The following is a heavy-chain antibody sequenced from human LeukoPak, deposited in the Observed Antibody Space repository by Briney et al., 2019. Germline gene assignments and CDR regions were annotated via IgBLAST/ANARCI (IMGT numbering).Heavy chain of an antibody. CDR3: ARGIAVAGTKYYCYYYGMDV. CDR2: IYYSGST. Sequence: SETLSLTCTVSGGSISSSSYYWGWIRQPPGKGLEWIGSIYYSGSTYYNPSLKSRVTISVDTSKNQFSLKLSSVTAADTAVYYCARGIAVAGTKYYCYYYGMDVWGQGTTVTVSS. J-gene: IGHJ6*02. V-gene: IGHV4-39*01. D-gene: IGHD6-19*01. CDR1: GGSISSSSYY.